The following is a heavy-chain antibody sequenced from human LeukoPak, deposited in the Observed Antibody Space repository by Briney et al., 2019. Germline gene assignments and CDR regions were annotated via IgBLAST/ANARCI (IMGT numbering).Heavy chain of an antibody. J-gene: IGHJ4*02. CDR3: ARAEMATISGDY. CDR2: IYYSGST. V-gene: IGHV4-61*01. D-gene: IGHD5-24*01. CDR1: GGSVSSGSYY. Sequence: SETLSLTCTVSGGSVSSGSYYWSWIRQPPGKGLEWIGYIYYSGSTNYNPSLKSRVTISVDTSKNQFSLKLSSVTAADTAVYYCARAEMATISGDYWGQGTQVTVSS.